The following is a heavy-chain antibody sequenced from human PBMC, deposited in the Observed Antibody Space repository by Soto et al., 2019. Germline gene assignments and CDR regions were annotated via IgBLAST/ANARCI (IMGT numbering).Heavy chain of an antibody. D-gene: IGHD6-13*01. CDR3: ARYAGSSWFDY. Sequence: SETLSLTCTVSGGSISTYYWSWIRQPPGKGLEWIGYLNYSGRTNYNPSLKSRFSISLDTSKKQFSLKLRSVTAADTAVYYCARYAGSSWFDYWGQGTLVTVSS. J-gene: IGHJ4*02. V-gene: IGHV4-59*01. CDR2: LNYSGRT. CDR1: GGSISTYY.